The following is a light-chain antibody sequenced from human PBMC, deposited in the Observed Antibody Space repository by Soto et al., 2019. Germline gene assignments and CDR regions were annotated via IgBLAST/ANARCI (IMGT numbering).Light chain of an antibody. CDR2: DNN. J-gene: IGLJ2*01. V-gene: IGLV1-51*01. Sequence: QSVLTQPPSVSAAPGQKVTISCSGSSSNIGDNYVSWYQQLPGTAPKLLIYDNNKRPSGIPDRFSGSKSGTSATLGITGLQTGDEASYYCETWDSNILAVVFGGGTKLTVL. CDR1: SSNIGDNY. CDR3: ETWDSNILAVV.